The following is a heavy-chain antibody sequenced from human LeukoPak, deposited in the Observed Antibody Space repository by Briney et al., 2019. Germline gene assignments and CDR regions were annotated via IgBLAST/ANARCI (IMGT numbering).Heavy chain of an antibody. V-gene: IGHV3-30-3*01. D-gene: IGHD1-26*01. CDR1: GFTFGRYA. CDR2: ISHDGNNQ. J-gene: IGHJ4*02. Sequence: GRSLRLSCAASGFTFGRYAMYWVRQTPGKGLEWAAIISHDGNNQYYADSVKGRFTISRDNSKNTLDLQMNNLRAEDTAVYYCARGVRVGATTSYYFDHWGQGALVTVSS. CDR3: ARGVRVGATTSYYFDH.